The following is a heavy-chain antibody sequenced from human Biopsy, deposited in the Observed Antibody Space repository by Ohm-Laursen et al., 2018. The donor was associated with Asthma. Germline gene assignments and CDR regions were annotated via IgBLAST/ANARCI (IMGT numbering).Heavy chain of an antibody. D-gene: IGHD3-3*01. V-gene: IGHV4-39*01. Sequence: GTLSLTCTVSGGSMTPTSHYWDWIRQAPGKGQEWIGYISYGGKTSYNPSLKNRVTISRDTSKNQFSLRPTSVTAADTAVYFCARRITIFGVVQKDHGMDAWGQGTTVIVSS. CDR1: GGSMTPTSHY. J-gene: IGHJ6*02. CDR2: ISYGGKT. CDR3: ARRITIFGVVQKDHGMDA.